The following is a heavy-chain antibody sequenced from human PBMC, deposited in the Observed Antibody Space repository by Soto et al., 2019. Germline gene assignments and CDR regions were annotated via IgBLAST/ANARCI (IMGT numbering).Heavy chain of an antibody. CDR1: GGIFSTYA. CDR2: IIPLFGTP. Sequence: QVQLVQSGAEVKKPGSSVKVSCKASGGIFSTYAISWLRQAPGQGLEWMGGIIPLFGTPNYAQRFQGRVTISADEASCTGYMELRRLRSEDTAVYYCARDRDDYGSGNYYNRTDFWGQGTLVTVSS. V-gene: IGHV1-69*01. J-gene: IGHJ4*02. CDR3: ARDRDDYGSGNYYNRTDF. D-gene: IGHD3-10*01.